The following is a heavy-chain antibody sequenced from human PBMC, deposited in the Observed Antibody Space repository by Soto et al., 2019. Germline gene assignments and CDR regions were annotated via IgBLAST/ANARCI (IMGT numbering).Heavy chain of an antibody. V-gene: IGHV4-31*03. D-gene: IGHD4-17*01. CDR2: IYYSGST. Sequence: QVQLQESGPGLVKPSQTLSLTCTVSGGSISSGGYYWSWIRQHPGKGLEWIGYIYYSGSTYYNPFLKSGVTISVDTSKNKFSLKLSSVTAADTAVYYCASYYGGNLGYYYYGMDVWGQGTTVTVSS. CDR3: ASYYGGNLGYYYYGMDV. CDR1: GGSISSGGYY. J-gene: IGHJ6*02.